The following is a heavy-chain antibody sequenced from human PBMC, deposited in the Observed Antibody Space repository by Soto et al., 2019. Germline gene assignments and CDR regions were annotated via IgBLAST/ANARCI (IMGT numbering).Heavy chain of an antibody. Sequence: QITLKESGPTLVKPTQTLTLTWTFSGFSLSTSGVGVGWIRQPPGKALEWLALIYWDDDRRYSPSLKSSLTITQDTSKNPVVLTMTNTDPVDTATYYCAHTLGASGIAVAVFDYWGQGTLVTVSS. CDR2: IYWDDDR. V-gene: IGHV2-5*02. D-gene: IGHD6-13*01. CDR1: GFSLSTSGVG. CDR3: AHTLGASGIAVAVFDY. J-gene: IGHJ4*02.